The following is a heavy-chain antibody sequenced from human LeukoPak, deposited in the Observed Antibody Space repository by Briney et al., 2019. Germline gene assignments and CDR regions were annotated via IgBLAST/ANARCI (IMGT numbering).Heavy chain of an antibody. CDR3: ARDREIQLWSDFDY. Sequence: PGGSLRLSCAASGFTFSSYWMSWVRQAPGKGLEWVANIKQDGSEKYYVDSVKGRFTISRDNAKNSLYLQMNSLRAEDTAVYYCARDREIQLWSDFDYWGQGTLVTVSS. CDR1: GFTFSSYW. J-gene: IGHJ4*02. D-gene: IGHD5-18*01. CDR2: IKQDGSEK. V-gene: IGHV3-7*03.